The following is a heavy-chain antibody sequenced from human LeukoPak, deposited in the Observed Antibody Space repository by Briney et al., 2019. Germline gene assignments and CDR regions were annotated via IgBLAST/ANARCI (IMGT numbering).Heavy chain of an antibody. CDR2: IIPIFGTA. CDR3: ATKALWELRSVPKFDY. Sequence: SVKVSCKASGGTFSSYAISWVRQAPGQGLEWMGGIIPIFGTANYAQKFQGRVTMTEDTSTDTAYMELSSLRSEDTAVYYCATKALWELRSVPKFDYWGQGTLVTVSS. CDR1: GGTFSSYA. V-gene: IGHV1-69*06. J-gene: IGHJ4*02. D-gene: IGHD1-7*01.